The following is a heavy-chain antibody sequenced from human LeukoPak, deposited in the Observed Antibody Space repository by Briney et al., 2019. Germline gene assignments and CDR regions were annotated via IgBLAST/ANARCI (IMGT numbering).Heavy chain of an antibody. D-gene: IGHD6-19*01. J-gene: IGHJ4*02. V-gene: IGHV3-23*01. CDR1: GFTFSRYP. CDR3: AVAFSSGWKLED. CDR2: ISAGGGDT. Sequence: GGSLRLSCAASGFTFSRYPISWVRQAPGKGLEWLSAISAGGGDTFYADSVGGRFAVSRDNSKSTLFLQMNSLRAEDTAVYFCAVAFSSGWKLEDWGQGTLVTVSS.